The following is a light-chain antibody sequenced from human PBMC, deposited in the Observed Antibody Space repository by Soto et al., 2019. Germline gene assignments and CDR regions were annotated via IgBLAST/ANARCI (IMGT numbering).Light chain of an antibody. CDR1: SSNIGSNT. CDR2: SNN. J-gene: IGLJ2*01. Sequence: QSVLTQPPSSSGTPGQRVTISCSGSSSNIGSNTVNWYQQLPGTAPKLLIYSNNQRPSGVPDRFFGSKSGTSASLAISGLQSEDEADYYCAAWDASLNGVVFGGGTKLNVL. V-gene: IGLV1-44*01. CDR3: AAWDASLNGVV.